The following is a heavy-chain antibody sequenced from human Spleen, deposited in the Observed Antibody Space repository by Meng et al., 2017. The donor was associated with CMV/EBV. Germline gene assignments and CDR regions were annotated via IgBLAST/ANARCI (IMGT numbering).Heavy chain of an antibody. Sequence: GGSLRLSCAASGFTFSSYAMHWVRQAPGKGLEWVAVISYDGSNKYYADSVKGRFTISRDNARKTLSLQMNTLRPEDTALYYCVKGGGEKVTFDAMDVWGQGTTVTVSS. V-gene: IGHV3-30*04. CDR3: VKGGGEKVTFDAMDV. D-gene: IGHD2-21*02. J-gene: IGHJ6*02. CDR1: GFTFSSYA. CDR2: ISYDGSNK.